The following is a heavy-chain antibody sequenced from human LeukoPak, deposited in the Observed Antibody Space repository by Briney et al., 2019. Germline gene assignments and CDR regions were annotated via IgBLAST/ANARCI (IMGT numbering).Heavy chain of an antibody. CDR1: GFTFSRYG. J-gene: IGHJ4*02. D-gene: IGHD3-22*01. CDR3: ARTIVVVIEYYLDY. CDR2: IKQDGSEK. Sequence: GGSLRLSCAASGFTFSRYGMHWVRQAPGKGLEWVANIKQDGSEKYYVDSVKGRFTISRDNAKNSLYLQMNSLRAEDTAVYYCARTIVVVIEYYLDYWGQGTLVTVSS. V-gene: IGHV3-7*01.